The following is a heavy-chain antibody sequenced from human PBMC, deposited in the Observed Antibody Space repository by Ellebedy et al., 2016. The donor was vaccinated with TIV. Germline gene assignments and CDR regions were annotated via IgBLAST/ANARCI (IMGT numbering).Heavy chain of an antibody. CDR2: ISAYTGKT. J-gene: IGHJ4*02. Sequence: AASVKVSCKASGYTFTNYGINWVRQAPGQGLEWVGSISAYTGKTNYAQKFQGRVTMTTDTSTNTAYMELRSLRSDDTAVYFCARDVFSGSYSTHGRWGQGTLVTVSS. CDR1: GYTFTNYG. CDR3: ARDVFSGSYSTHGR. V-gene: IGHV1-18*01. D-gene: IGHD1-26*01.